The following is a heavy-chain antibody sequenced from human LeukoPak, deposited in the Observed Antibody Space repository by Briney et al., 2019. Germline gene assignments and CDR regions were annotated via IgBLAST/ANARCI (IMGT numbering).Heavy chain of an antibody. Sequence: ASVKVSCKASGYTFSNYGISWVRQAPGQGLEWMRWINSYNGNTNYAQNLQGRVTMTTDTSTSTAYMELRSLRSDDTAVYYCARELKGDYCSSTSCYTGNWFDPWGQGTLVTVSS. V-gene: IGHV1-18*01. CDR1: GYTFSNYG. D-gene: IGHD2-2*02. CDR2: INSYNGNT. J-gene: IGHJ5*02. CDR3: ARELKGDYCSSTSCYTGNWFDP.